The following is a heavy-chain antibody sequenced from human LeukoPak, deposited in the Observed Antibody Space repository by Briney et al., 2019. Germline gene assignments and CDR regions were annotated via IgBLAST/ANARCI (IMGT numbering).Heavy chain of an antibody. J-gene: IGHJ4*02. D-gene: IGHD5-24*01. CDR1: GGTFSSYA. CDR3: AKRSVFDGYNSYFDY. V-gene: IGHV1-69*05. CDR2: IIPIFGTA. Sequence: ASVKVSCKASGGTFSSYAISWVRQAPGQGLEWMGGIIPIFGTANYAQKFQGRVTITTDESTCTAYMELSSLRSEDTAVYYCAKRSVFDGYNSYFDYWGQGTLVTVSS.